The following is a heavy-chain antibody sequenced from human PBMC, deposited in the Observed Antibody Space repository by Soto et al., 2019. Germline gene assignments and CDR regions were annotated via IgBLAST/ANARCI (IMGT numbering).Heavy chain of an antibody. CDR3: AKLAAAAEYFQH. V-gene: IGHV3-9*01. Sequence: EVQLVESGGGLVQPGRSLRLSCAASGFTFDDYVMHWVRQAPGKGLEWVSGISWNSGSIGYADSVKGRFTISRDNAKNSLYLQMNSLRAEDTALYYCAKLAAAAEYFQHWGQGTLVTVSS. CDR1: GFTFDDYV. CDR2: ISWNSGSI. J-gene: IGHJ1*01. D-gene: IGHD6-13*01.